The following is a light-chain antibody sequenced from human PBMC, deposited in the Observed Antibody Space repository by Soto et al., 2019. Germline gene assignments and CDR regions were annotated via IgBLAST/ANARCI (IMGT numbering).Light chain of an antibody. J-gene: IGKJ5*01. Sequence: ALAVSPREKATLSFRASQSVSSYLAWYQQKPGQAPSLLIYDASNRATGIPARFSGSGSGTEFTLTISSLQSEDLEVYFCQQYNSWPRTFGQGTRLEIK. CDR2: DAS. V-gene: IGKV3D-15*01. CDR3: QQYNSWPRT. CDR1: QSVSSY.